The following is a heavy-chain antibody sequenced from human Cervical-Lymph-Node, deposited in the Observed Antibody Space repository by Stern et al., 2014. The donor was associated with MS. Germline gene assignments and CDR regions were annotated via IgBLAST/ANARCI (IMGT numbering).Heavy chain of an antibody. D-gene: IGHD3-10*01. J-gene: IGHJ4*02. Sequence: QVQLVQSGAEVKKPGASVKVSCRASGFPFTSYYIHWMRQAPGQGLEWMGVINPGDGSTTYAPKFQGRVTVTRDTSPNTVYMELQSLRSDDTGVYFCARDYYGSGSPPRFWGQGTLVTVSS. CDR3: ARDYYGSGSPPRF. V-gene: IGHV1-46*01. CDR2: INPGDGST. CDR1: GFPFTSYY.